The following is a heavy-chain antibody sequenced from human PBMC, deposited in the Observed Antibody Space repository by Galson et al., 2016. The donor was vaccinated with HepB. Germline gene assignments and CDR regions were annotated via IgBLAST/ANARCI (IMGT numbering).Heavy chain of an antibody. CDR1: GASISSGGYY. J-gene: IGHJ4*02. V-gene: IGHV4-31*03. Sequence: TLSLTCTVSGASISSGGYYWTWIRQHPGKGLEWIGYIYYSGSTFYNPSLKSRVTISVDTSKNQFSLKLNSVTAADTAVYYCARHLTTVVKDYFDYWGQGTLVTVSS. CDR3: ARHLTTVVKDYFDY. D-gene: IGHD4-23*01. CDR2: IYYSGST.